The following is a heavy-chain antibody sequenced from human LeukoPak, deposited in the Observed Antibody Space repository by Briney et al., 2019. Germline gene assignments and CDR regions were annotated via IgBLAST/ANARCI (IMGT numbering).Heavy chain of an antibody. Sequence: GGTVRLSCAASGFTFISYWMTWVRQAPGKGLEWVTQISQGGTDSYSVDSVRGRFTISRDNAKNSVYLKMNSLRPEDTAVYYCARDSTGSVFDLWGQGTLVTVSS. CDR3: ARDSTGSVFDL. D-gene: IGHD1-1*01. CDR1: GFTFISYW. J-gene: IGHJ4*02. V-gene: IGHV3-7*04. CDR2: ISQGGTDS.